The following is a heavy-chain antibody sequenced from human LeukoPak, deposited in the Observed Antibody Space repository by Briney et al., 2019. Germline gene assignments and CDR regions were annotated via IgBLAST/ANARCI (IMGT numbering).Heavy chain of an antibody. CDR1: GGTFSSYA. CDR3: ARLITDPYYYYGMDA. J-gene: IGHJ6*02. Sequence: SVKVSCKASGGTFSSYAISWVRQAPGQGLEWMGGIIPIFGTANYAQKFQGRVTITADESTSTAYMELSSLRSEDTAVYYCARLITDPYYYYGMDAWGQGTTVTVSS. V-gene: IGHV1-69*01. CDR2: IIPIFGTA. D-gene: IGHD3-10*01.